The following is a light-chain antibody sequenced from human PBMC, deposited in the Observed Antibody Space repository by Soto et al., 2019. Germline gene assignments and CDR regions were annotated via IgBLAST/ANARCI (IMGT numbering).Light chain of an antibody. CDR2: EVS. V-gene: IGLV2-14*01. Sequence: QSVLSQPASVSGSPGQSITISCTGTSSDIGGYNYVSWYQHYPGEAPKLIIYEVSNRPSGVSNRFSGSKSGNTASLTISGLQADDEADYYCCSKTNIITYIFGSGTKLTVL. J-gene: IGLJ1*01. CDR1: SSDIGGYNY. CDR3: CSKTNIITYI.